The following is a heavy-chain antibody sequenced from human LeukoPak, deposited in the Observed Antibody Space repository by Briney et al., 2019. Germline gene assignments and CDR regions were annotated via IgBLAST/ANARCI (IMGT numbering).Heavy chain of an antibody. D-gene: IGHD6-19*01. V-gene: IGHV6-1*01. CDR1: GDSVASINGA. J-gene: IGHJ4*02. CDR3: ARDLGTSGWHTFDY. Sequence: SQTLSVTCALSGDSVASINGAWNWIRQSPSRGLEWLGRTYYRSKWYNDYAVSMRGRITITPDTSKNQFSLQLNSVTPEDTAVYYCARDLGTSGWHTFDYWGQGTLVSVSS. CDR2: TYYRSKWYN.